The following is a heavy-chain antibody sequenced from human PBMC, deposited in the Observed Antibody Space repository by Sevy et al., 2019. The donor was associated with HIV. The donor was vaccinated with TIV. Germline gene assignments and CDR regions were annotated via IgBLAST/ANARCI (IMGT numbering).Heavy chain of an antibody. CDR3: ASGAYYYASRTENFDY. D-gene: IGHD3-10*01. CDR2: IWYDGSSK. CDR1: GFTFSSYG. V-gene: IGHV3-33*08. J-gene: IGHJ4*02. Sequence: GGSLRLSCVTSGFTFSSYGMHWVRQAPGKGLEWVALIWYDGSSKYYADSVKGRFTISRDNSKNTLYLQMNSLRAEDTALYYCASGAYYYASRTENFDYWGQGTLVTVSS.